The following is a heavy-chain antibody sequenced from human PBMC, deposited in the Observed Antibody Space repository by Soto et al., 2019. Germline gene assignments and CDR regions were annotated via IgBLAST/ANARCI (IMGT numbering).Heavy chain of an antibody. V-gene: IGHV3-13*05. D-gene: IGHD1-26*01. CDR1: GFTFSTYD. CDR2: IGSAHDP. Sequence: TGGSLRLSCAASGFTFSTYDMHWVRQVPGKGLEWVSAIGSAHDPYYLGSVKGRFSISRENAKSSLYLQMNSLTTGDTAVYYCARAYLGRLPRRADYYYALDVWGQGTTVTVSS. J-gene: IGHJ6*02. CDR3: ARAYLGRLPRRADYYYALDV.